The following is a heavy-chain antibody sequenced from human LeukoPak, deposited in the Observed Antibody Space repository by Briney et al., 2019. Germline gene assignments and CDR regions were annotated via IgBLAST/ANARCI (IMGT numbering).Heavy chain of an antibody. J-gene: IGHJ4*02. CDR3: AKGTTVTSH. CDR2: ISYDGSDK. D-gene: IGHD4-17*01. V-gene: IGHV3-30*18. CDR1: GFTFSSYG. Sequence: GGSLRLSCAASGFTFSSYGMHWVRQAPGKGLEWVAIISYDGSDKYYADSVKGRFTISRDNSKNTLYLRMNSLRAEDTAVYYCAKGTTVTSHWGQGTLVTVSS.